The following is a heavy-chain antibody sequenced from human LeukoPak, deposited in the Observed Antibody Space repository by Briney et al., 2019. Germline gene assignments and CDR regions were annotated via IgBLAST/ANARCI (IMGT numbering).Heavy chain of an antibody. CDR3: ARFYSSGWYSGGFDY. CDR2: IYPDDSDT. CDR1: GHSFTSYW. D-gene: IGHD6-19*01. V-gene: IGHV5-51*01. J-gene: IGHJ4*02. Sequence: GESLKISCKGSGHSFTSYWIGWVRQMPGKGLEWMGIIYPDDSDTRYSPSFQGQVTISADKSISTAYLQWSSLKASDTAMYYCARFYSSGWYSGGFDYWGQGTLVTVSS.